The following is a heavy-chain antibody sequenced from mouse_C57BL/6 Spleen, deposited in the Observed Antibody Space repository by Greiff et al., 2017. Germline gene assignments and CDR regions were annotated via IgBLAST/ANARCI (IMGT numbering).Heavy chain of an antibody. Sequence: VQLQQSGPELVKPGASVKISCKASGYTFTDYYMNWVKQSHGKSLEWIGDINPDNGGTSYNQKFNGRATLTVDKSSSTAYIELRSLTSEDSAVYYCARRDFYYGSSPEYFDYWGQGTTLTVSS. CDR3: ARRDFYYGSSPEYFDY. CDR2: INPDNGGT. CDR1: GYTFTDYY. D-gene: IGHD1-1*01. J-gene: IGHJ2*01. V-gene: IGHV1-26*01.